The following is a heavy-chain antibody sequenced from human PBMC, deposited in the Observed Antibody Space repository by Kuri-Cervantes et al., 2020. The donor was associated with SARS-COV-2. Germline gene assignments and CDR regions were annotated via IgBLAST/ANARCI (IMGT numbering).Heavy chain of an antibody. CDR3: ARSFMVASYFDY. Sequence: GSLRLSCTVTGDSVNSINYYWTWIRQPPGKGLEWIGYIYYNGDTNYNPSLKSRVTISIDTSKNQLSLKLSSMTAADTAVYYCARSFMVASYFDYWGQGILVTVSS. D-gene: IGHD5-12*01. V-gene: IGHV4-61*01. CDR1: GDSVNSINYY. CDR2: IYYNGDT. J-gene: IGHJ4*02.